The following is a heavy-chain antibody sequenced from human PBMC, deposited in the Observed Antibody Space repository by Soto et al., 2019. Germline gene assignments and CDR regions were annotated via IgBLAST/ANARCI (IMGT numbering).Heavy chain of an antibody. Sequence: QVQLVESGGGVVQPGGSLRLSCAASGFSFSSYGMHWARQAPGKGLEWVAVISYDGSNKYYADSMKGRFTNSRDDSKNTLYMQMNSMRAKDTAVYYCVKCKLVGDYYHHGMDVWGQGTTVTVS. CDR3: VKCKLVGDYYHHGMDV. J-gene: IGHJ6*02. CDR1: GFSFSSYG. D-gene: IGHD3-22*01. CDR2: ISYDGSNK. V-gene: IGHV3-30*18.